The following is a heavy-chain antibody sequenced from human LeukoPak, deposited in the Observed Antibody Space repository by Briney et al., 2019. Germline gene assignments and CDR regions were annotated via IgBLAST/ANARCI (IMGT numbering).Heavy chain of an antibody. V-gene: IGHV3-66*01. CDR1: GLTVNRRY. D-gene: IGHD5-24*01. CDR3: ATRPDGDDHPYFDF. CDR2: MYIGGSK. J-gene: IGHJ4*02. Sequence: GGSLRLSCVASGLTVNRRYMSWVRQAPGRGREWVSVMYIGGSKYYARCVRGRFTLSRDNSKNTLYLQMNSLRVEDTALYYCATRPDGDDHPYFDFWGQGTLVIVSS.